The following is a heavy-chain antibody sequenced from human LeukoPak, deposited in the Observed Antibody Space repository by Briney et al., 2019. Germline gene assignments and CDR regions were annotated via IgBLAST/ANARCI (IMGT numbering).Heavy chain of an antibody. CDR3: AKVGNWNDVYYYMDV. J-gene: IGHJ6*03. V-gene: IGHV3-48*03. CDR2: ISSSGSTI. D-gene: IGHD1-1*01. Sequence: GGSLRLSCAASGFTFSSYEMNWVRQAPGKGLEWVSYISSSGSTIYYADSVKGRFTISRDNSKNTLYLQMSSLRPEDTAVYSCAKVGNWNDVYYYMDVWGKGTTVTISS. CDR1: GFTFSSYE.